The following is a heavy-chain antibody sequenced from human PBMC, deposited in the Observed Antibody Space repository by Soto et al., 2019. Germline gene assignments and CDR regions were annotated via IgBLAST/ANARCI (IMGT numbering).Heavy chain of an antibody. CDR3: ARVRVLFLEWSLGYYYYMYV. CDR1: GGSISSYY. J-gene: IGHJ6*03. Sequence: SETLSLTCTVSGGSISSYYWSWIRQPPGKEMKWNGYIYYSGSTNYNPSLKSRVTISVDTSKNQFSLKLSSVTAADTAVYYCARVRVLFLEWSLGYYYYMYVWGKGTTVTVSS. V-gene: IGHV4-59*01. CDR2: IYYSGST. D-gene: IGHD3-3*01.